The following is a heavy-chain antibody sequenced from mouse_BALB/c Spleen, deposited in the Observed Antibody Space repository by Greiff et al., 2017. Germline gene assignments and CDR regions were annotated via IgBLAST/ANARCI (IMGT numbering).Heavy chain of an antibody. CDR2: IWAGGST. Sequence: QVQLKESGPGLVAPSQSLSITCTVSGFSLTSYGVHWVRQPPGKGLEWLGVIWAGGSTNYNSALMSRLSISKDNSKSQVFLKMNSLQTDDTAMYYCARDRGDRYDGMDAMDYWGQGTSVTVSS. CDR3: ARDRGDRYDGMDAMDY. J-gene: IGHJ4*01. V-gene: IGHV2-9*02. D-gene: IGHD2-14*01. CDR1: GFSLTSYG.